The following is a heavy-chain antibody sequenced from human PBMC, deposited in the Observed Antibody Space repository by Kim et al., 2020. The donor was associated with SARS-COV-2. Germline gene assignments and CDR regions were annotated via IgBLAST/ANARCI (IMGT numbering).Heavy chain of an antibody. CDR2: ISGSGTTT. V-gene: IGHV3-23*01. J-gene: IGHJ5*02. CDR3: ARYYFSSGSYYSAGLRYFDP. D-gene: IGHD3-10*01. CDR1: GLTFSDSV. Sequence: GGSLRLSCAASGLTFSDSVLSWVRQAPGKGLEWVSAISGSGTTTYYADSVKGRFTVSRDNSKNTMYLHMYTLRAEDTAVYYCARYYFSSGSYYSAGLRYFDPWGQGTLVSVSS.